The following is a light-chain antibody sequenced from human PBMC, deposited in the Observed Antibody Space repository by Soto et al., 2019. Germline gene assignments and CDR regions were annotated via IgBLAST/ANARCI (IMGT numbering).Light chain of an antibody. CDR2: DAS. J-gene: IGKJ4*01. CDR1: QEISNF. CDR3: QQYINVPPT. Sequence: DIQMTQSPSSLSASVGDRVTITCQASQEISNFLNWYQQKPGKAPKLLIYDASTLETGVPSRFSGSGSGTDFTFTISSLQPEDIATYYCQQYINVPPTFGGGTKVEIK. V-gene: IGKV1-33*01.